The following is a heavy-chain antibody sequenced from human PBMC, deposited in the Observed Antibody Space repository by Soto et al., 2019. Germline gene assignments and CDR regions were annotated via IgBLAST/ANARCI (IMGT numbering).Heavy chain of an antibody. CDR1: GFTFSSYV. Sequence: EVQLLESGGGLVQPGGSLRLSCAASGFTFSSYVMSWVRQAPGKGLEWVSAISGSGGSTYYADSVKGRFTISRDNSKNTLYLQMNSLRAEDTAVYYCAKEGEYYDFWSGYPLDYWGQGTLVTVSS. J-gene: IGHJ4*02. D-gene: IGHD3-3*01. CDR3: AKEGEYYDFWSGYPLDY. CDR2: ISGSGGST. V-gene: IGHV3-23*01.